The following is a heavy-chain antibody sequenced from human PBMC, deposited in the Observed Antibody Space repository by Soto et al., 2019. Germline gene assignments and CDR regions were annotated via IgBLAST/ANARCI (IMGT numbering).Heavy chain of an antibody. V-gene: IGHV3-30-3*01. J-gene: IGHJ6*02. CDR3: ARDGYCSSTSCYTNYYYYGMDV. Sequence: GGSLRLSCAASGFAFSSYAMHWVRQAPGKGLEWVAVISYDGSNKYYADSVKGRFTISRDNSKNTLYLQMNSLRAEDTAVYYCARDGYCSSTSCYTNYYYYGMDVWGQGTTVTVSS. CDR1: GFAFSSYA. CDR2: ISYDGSNK. D-gene: IGHD2-2*02.